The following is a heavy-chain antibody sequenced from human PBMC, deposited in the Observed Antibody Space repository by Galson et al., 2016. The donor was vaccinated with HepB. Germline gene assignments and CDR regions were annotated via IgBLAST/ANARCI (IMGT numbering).Heavy chain of an antibody. CDR3: ARERGPPPPRYIDY. CDR1: GFSFSAFS. J-gene: IGHJ4*02. CDR2: ISGSSRYI. D-gene: IGHD5-12*01. Sequence: SLRLSCAASGFSFSAFSVNWVRQAPGKGLEWVSSISGSSRYIYYTDLVKGRFPISRDNAKNSLYLQMNNLRAEDTAVYYCARERGPPPPRYIDYWGQGTLVTVSS. V-gene: IGHV3-21*01.